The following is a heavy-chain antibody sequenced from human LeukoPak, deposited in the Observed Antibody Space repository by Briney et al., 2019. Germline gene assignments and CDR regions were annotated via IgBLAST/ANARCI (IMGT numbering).Heavy chain of an antibody. CDR2: FDPEDGET. V-gene: IGHV1-24*01. Sequence: ASVKVSCKASGGTFTELSMHWERQAPGKGLEWMGGFDPEDGETIYAQKFQGRVTMTEDTSTDTAYMELSSLRSEDTAVYYCATSWSNWFDPWGQGTLVTVSS. CDR1: GGTFTELS. J-gene: IGHJ5*02. CDR3: ATSWSNWFDP.